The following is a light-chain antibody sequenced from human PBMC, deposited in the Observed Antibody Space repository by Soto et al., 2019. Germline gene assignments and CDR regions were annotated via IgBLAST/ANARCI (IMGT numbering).Light chain of an antibody. Sequence: QSVLTQPRSVSGSPGQSVTISCTGTSSDVGGYNYVSWYQQHPGKAPKLMIYDVNKRSSGVPDRFSGSKSGNTASLTISGLQAEDEADYYCCSYAGSYNLFGGGTKLTVL. CDR2: DVN. V-gene: IGLV2-11*01. CDR1: SSDVGGYNY. CDR3: CSYAGSYNL. J-gene: IGLJ2*01.